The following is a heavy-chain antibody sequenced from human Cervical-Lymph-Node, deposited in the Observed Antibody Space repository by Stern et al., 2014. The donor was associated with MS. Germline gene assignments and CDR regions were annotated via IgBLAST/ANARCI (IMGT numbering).Heavy chain of an antibody. J-gene: IGHJ6*02. CDR3: ARGELKEGLVRGMDV. V-gene: IGHV1-69*01. Sequence: VQLVESGAAVKKPGSSVKVSCKASGGTFSSYAISWVRQAPGQGLEWMGGMIPNFGTAKSAKKFQGRVAITADESTSTAYMELSSLKSKDTAVYYCARGELKEGLVRGMDVWGQGTTVTVSS. CDR2: MIPNFGTA. D-gene: IGHD1-26*01. CDR1: GGTFSSYA.